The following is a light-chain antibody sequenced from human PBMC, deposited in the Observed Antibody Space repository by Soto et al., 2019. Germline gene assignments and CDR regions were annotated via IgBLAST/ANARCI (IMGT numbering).Light chain of an antibody. CDR3: ATWDSALSAGV. Sequence: QSVLTQPPSMSAAPGQMVAISCSGTSSNIGDNSVSWYQHFPGTAPKVLIYDNNRRPSGIPDRFSGSKSGTSATLTIIGLQTGDEADYCCATWDSALSAGVFGGGTKLTVL. J-gene: IGLJ3*02. CDR1: SSNIGDNS. CDR2: DNN. V-gene: IGLV1-51*01.